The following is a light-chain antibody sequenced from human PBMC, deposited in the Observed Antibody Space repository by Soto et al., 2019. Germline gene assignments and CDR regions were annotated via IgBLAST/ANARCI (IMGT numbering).Light chain of an antibody. CDR1: NTDIGGHKY. CDR2: EGS. CDR3: SSYTGTNNFVI. V-gene: IGLV2-8*01. J-gene: IGLJ2*01. Sequence: QSALTQPPSASGSPGQSVTISCTGTNTDIGGHKYVSWYQHHPGKAPKLLIYEGSERTSGVPDRFSGSKSGNAASLTVSGLQADDEAMYYCSSYTGTNNFVIFGGGTKLTVL.